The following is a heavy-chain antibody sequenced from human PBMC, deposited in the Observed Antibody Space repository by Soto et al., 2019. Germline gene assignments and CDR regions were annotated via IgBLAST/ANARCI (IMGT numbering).Heavy chain of an antibody. CDR2: IIPIFGAT. J-gene: IGHJ4*02. CDR1: GGSFSSYS. Sequence: QVQLVQSGAEVKRPGSSVKVSCKASGGSFSSYSISWVRQAPGQGLEWMGGIIPIFGATNYAQKFQGRVTISADESTSTAYMEVSGLRSEDTAVYYCARDGDHTAARHWGQGTLVTVSS. D-gene: IGHD6-6*01. V-gene: IGHV1-69*01. CDR3: ARDGDHTAARH.